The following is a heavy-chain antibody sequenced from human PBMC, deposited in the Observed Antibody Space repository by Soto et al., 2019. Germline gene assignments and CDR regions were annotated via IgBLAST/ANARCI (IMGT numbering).Heavy chain of an antibody. V-gene: IGHV1-69*06. CDR3: ASTLYYYDSGGYDPFDY. CDR1: GGTFSSYA. J-gene: IGHJ4*02. D-gene: IGHD3-22*01. CDR2: IIPIFGTA. Sequence: ASVKVSCKASGGTFSSYAISWVRQAPGQGLEWMGGIIPIFGTANYAQKFQGRVTITADKSTSTAYMELSSLRSEDTAVYYCASTLYYYDSGGYDPFDYWGQGTLVTVSS.